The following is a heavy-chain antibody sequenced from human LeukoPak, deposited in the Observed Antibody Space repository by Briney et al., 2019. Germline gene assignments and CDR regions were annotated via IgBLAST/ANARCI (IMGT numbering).Heavy chain of an antibody. D-gene: IGHD3-3*01. CDR3: TRSHGVVIHGGMDV. Sequence: SETLSLTCTVSGGSISSYHWSWIRQPPGEGLEWIGHIYYTGSTNYNPSLKSRVTISLDTSKNQFSLKLTSVTAADTAVYYCTRSHGVVIHGGMDVWGQGTTVTVSS. CDR2: IYYTGST. V-gene: IGHV4-59*01. CDR1: GGSISSYH. J-gene: IGHJ6*02.